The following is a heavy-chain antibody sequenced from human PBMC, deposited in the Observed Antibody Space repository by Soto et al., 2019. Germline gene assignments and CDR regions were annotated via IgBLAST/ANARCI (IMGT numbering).Heavy chain of an antibody. D-gene: IGHD6-19*01. CDR2: ISWNSGSI. J-gene: IGHJ4*02. CDR1: GFTCDDYA. Sequence: GGSLRLSCAASGFTCDDYAMHWVRQAPGKGLEWVSGISWNSGSIGYADSVKGRFTISRDNAKNSLYLQMNSLRAEDTALYYCAKDRGGWYKILAYWGQGTLVTVSS. CDR3: AKDRGGWYKILAY. V-gene: IGHV3-9*01.